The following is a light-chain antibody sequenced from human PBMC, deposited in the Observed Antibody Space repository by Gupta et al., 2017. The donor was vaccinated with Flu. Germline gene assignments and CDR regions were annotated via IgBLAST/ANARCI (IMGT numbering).Light chain of an antibody. Sequence: QSPSIVSASVGDRVTITCRASQPINVWVAWFQQKGNKAPKLLISEASRLEGGVPSRFSASGFGTEFTLTISSLQPDDLATYYGQQYKSFWTFGQGTKVEVK. CDR2: EAS. CDR3: QQYKSFWT. V-gene: IGKV1-5*03. CDR1: QPINVW. J-gene: IGKJ1*01.